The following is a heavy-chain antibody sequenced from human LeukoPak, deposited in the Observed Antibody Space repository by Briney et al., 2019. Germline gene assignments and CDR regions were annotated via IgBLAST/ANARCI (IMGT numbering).Heavy chain of an antibody. J-gene: IGHJ4*02. CDR3: AKDMVWAAVAGTVDY. V-gene: IGHV3-30*18. CDR1: GFTFSSYG. D-gene: IGHD6-19*01. Sequence: GGSLRLSRAASGFTFSSYGMHWVRQAPGKGLEWVAVISYDGSNKYYADSVKGRFTVSRDNSKNTLYLQMNSLRAKDTAVYYCAKDMVWAAVAGTVDYWGQGTLVTVSS. CDR2: ISYDGSNK.